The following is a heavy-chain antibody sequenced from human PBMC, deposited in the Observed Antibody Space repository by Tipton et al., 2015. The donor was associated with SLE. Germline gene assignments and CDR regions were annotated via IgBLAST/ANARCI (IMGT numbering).Heavy chain of an antibody. D-gene: IGHD6-6*01. CDR2: IYYSGST. J-gene: IGHJ4*02. V-gene: IGHV4-61*01. Sequence: TLSLTCTVSGGSVSSGSYYWSWIRQPPGKGLEWIGYIYYSGSTNYNPSLKSRVTISVDTSKNQFSLKLSSVTAADTAVYYCARDGKGAARPFDYWGQGTLVT. CDR3: ARDGKGAARPFDY. CDR1: GGSVSSGSYY.